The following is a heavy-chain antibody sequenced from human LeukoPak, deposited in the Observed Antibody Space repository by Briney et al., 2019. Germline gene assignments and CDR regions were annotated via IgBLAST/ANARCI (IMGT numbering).Heavy chain of an antibody. CDR3: ARVARAIDAFDI. J-gene: IGHJ3*02. V-gene: IGHV4-34*01. Sequence: SETLSLTCAVYGGSFSGYYWSWIRQPPGKGLEWIGEVNHSGSTNYNPSLKSRVTISVDTSKNQFSLKLSSATAADTAVYYCARVARAIDAFDIWGQGTMATVSS. CDR1: GGSFSGYY. D-gene: IGHD2-15*01. CDR2: VNHSGST.